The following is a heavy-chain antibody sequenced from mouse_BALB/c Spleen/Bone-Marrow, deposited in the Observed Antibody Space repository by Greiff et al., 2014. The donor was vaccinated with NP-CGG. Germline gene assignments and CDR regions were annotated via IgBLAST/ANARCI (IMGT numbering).Heavy chain of an antibody. D-gene: IGHD2-2*01. Sequence: VMLVESGPGLVAPSQSLSITCTVSGFSLTGYAVNWVRQPPGKGLEWLGMIWGDGGTDYNSALKSRLSISKDNSKSQVFLKMNSLQTDDTARYYCARDGYDYAMDYWGQGTSVTVSS. CDR1: GFSLTGYA. CDR3: ARDGYDYAMDY. V-gene: IGHV2-6-7*01. CDR2: IWGDGGT. J-gene: IGHJ4*01.